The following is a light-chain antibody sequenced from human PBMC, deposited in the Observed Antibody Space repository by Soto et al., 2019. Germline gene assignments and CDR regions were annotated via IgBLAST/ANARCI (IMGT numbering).Light chain of an antibody. CDR1: SSDVGAYNY. V-gene: IGLV2-14*03. CDR3: SSYTRAATYV. CDR2: DVS. J-gene: IGLJ1*01. Sequence: QSVVTQPAAMCGSPGQSMTISCTGSSSDVGAYNYDSWYQQYRPGEAPKLIIYDVSHRPAGVSTRFSGSKSGNTASLTISGLQTEDEADYYCSSYTRAATYVFGTGTKVTVL.